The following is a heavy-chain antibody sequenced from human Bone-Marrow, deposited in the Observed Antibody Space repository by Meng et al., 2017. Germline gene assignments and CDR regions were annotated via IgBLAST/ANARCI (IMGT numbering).Heavy chain of an antibody. V-gene: IGHV1-46*01. CDR3: ARDTYSSSWYLASAFDI. Sequence: GGSLRLSCRASGYTFTSYYMHWVRQAPGQGLEWMGIINPSGGSTSYAQKFQGRVTMTRDTSTSPVYMELSSLRSEDTAVYYCARDTYSSSWYLASAFDIWGQGTMVTVSS. CDR1: GYTFTSYY. CDR2: INPSGGST. J-gene: IGHJ3*02. D-gene: IGHD6-13*01.